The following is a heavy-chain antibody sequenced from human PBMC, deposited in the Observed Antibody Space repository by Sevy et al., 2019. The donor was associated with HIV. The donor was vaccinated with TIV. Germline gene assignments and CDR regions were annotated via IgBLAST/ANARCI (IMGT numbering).Heavy chain of an antibody. CDR3: ARVRKAARLIDY. CDR1: GGSVSSGSYY. J-gene: IGHJ4*02. D-gene: IGHD6-6*01. V-gene: IGHV4-61*01. Sequence: SETLSLTCTVSGGSVSSGSYYWSWIRQPPGKGLEWIGYIYYSGSTNYNPSLKSRVTISVDTSKNQFSLKLSSVTAADTAVYYCARVRKAARLIDYWGQGTLVTVS. CDR2: IYYSGST.